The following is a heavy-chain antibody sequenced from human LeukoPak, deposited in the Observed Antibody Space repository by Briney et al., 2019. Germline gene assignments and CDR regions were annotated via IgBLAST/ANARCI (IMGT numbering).Heavy chain of an antibody. CDR1: GFTFSSYA. V-gene: IGHV3-23*01. CDR3: TKEPRESTVAGPFDY. J-gene: IGHJ4*02. CDR2: ISGGADAT. Sequence: PGGSLRLSCAASGFTFSSYAMSWVRQAPGKGLEWVSAISGGADATYYADSVRGRFTISRDNFKNTLYLQMNSLRADDTAVYYCTKEPRESTVAGPFDYWGQGTLVTVSS. D-gene: IGHD6-19*01.